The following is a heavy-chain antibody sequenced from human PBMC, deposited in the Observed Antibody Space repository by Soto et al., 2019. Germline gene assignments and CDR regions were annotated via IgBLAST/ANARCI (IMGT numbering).Heavy chain of an antibody. J-gene: IGHJ4*02. D-gene: IGHD2-2*01. V-gene: IGHV3-23*01. CDR2: ISGNGRNT. Sequence: GGSLRLSCAASGLTFSSHRMSWVRQAPGKGLDWVSAISGNGRNTYYADSVKGRFTVSRDNSENTLFLQMKSLRAEDTAMYFCAKNGLSNTPSAIDSWGQGTPVTVSS. CDR3: AKNGLSNTPSAIDS. CDR1: GLTFSSHR.